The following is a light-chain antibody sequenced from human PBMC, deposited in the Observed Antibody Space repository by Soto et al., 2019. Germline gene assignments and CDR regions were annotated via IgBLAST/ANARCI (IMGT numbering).Light chain of an antibody. CDR2: EVT. Sequence: QSALTQPASVSGSPGQSVTISCTGSSSDIGGYNYVSWYQQHLDTAPKLIIYEVTYRPSGISNRFSAFKSGNTASLIISGLQAEDEAEYYCSSYTSSNTLVFGGGTKLTVL. V-gene: IGLV2-14*01. CDR1: SSDIGGYNY. J-gene: IGLJ3*02. CDR3: SSYTSSNTLV.